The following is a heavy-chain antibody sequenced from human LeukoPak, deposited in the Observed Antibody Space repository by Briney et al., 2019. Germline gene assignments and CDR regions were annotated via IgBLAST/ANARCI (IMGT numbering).Heavy chain of an antibody. CDR2: IYSGGST. CDR1: GFTVSSNY. D-gene: IGHD4-17*01. Sequence: GGSLRLSYAASGFTVSSNYMSWVRQAPGKGLEWVSGIYSGGSTYYADSVKGRFTISRDNSKNTLYVQMNSLRVEDTAVYYCARVGSLSVTQNYYYYYGMDVWGQGTTVTVSS. CDR3: ARVGSLSVTQNYYYYYGMDV. V-gene: IGHV3-53*01. J-gene: IGHJ6*02.